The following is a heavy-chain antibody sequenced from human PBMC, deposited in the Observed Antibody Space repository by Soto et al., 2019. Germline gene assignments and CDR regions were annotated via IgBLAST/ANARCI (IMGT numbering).Heavy chain of an antibody. J-gene: IGHJ4*02. Sequence: GGSLRLSCAASGFTFSSYAMHWVRQAPGKGLEWVAVISYDGSNKYYADSVKGRFTISRDNSKNTLYLQMNSLRAEDTAVYYCARDDLEYYFDYWGQGTLVTVSS. CDR2: ISYDGSNK. CDR3: ARDDLEYYFDY. CDR1: GFTFSSYA. V-gene: IGHV3-30-3*01.